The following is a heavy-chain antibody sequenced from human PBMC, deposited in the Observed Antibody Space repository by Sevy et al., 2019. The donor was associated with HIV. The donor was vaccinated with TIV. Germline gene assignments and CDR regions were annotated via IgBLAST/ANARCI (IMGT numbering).Heavy chain of an antibody. Sequence: SQTLSLTCAISGDSVSSNSAAWNWIRQSPSRGLEWLGRTYYRSKWYNDYAVSVKSRITINPDTSKNQFSLQLNSVTPEDTAVYYCARDTKLGMGYCYYYMDVWGKGTTVTVSS. J-gene: IGHJ6*03. CDR3: ARDTKLGMGYCYYYMDV. V-gene: IGHV6-1*01. CDR2: TYYRSKWYN. D-gene: IGHD7-27*01. CDR1: GDSVSSNSAA.